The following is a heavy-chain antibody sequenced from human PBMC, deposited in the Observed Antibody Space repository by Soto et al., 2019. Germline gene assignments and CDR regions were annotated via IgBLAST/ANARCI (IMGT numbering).Heavy chain of an antibody. CDR1: GFILSYYW. CDR2: IKEDGSEK. Sequence: GGSLRVSCAASGFILSYYWMSWVRQAPGKGLEWVANIKEDGSEKYYVDSVKGRFTISRDNAQNSVFLQMNGLRVEDTAIHYCARDCSGGSCQYCGQGTLVTVSS. D-gene: IGHD2-15*01. J-gene: IGHJ4*02. CDR3: ARDCSGGSCQY. V-gene: IGHV3-7*01.